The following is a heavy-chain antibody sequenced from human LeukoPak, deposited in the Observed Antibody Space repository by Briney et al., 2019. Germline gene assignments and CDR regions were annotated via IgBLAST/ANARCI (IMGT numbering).Heavy chain of an antibody. CDR2: ISGSGGST. Sequence: PGGSLRLSCAASGFAFSSYALSWVRQAPGKGLEWVSAISGSGGSTYYADSVKGRFTISRDNSKNTLYLQMNSLRAEDTAVYYCAKVSRAITGTNYYGMDGWGQGTTVTVSS. J-gene: IGHJ6*02. D-gene: IGHD1-20*01. CDR1: GFAFSSYA. V-gene: IGHV3-23*01. CDR3: AKVSRAITGTNYYGMDG.